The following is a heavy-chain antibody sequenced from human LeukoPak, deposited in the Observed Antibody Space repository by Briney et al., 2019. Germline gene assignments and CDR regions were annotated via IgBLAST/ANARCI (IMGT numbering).Heavy chain of an antibody. V-gene: IGHV1-2*02. CDR1: GYTFTSYY. D-gene: IGHD4-17*01. J-gene: IGHJ6*02. Sequence: ASVKVSCKASGYTFTSYYMHWVRQAPGQGLEWMGWINPNSGGTNYAQKFQGRVTMTRDTSISTAYMELSRLRPDDTAVYYCARTALGDYAYYYYYGMDVWGQGTTVTVSS. CDR2: INPNSGGT. CDR3: ARTALGDYAYYYYYGMDV.